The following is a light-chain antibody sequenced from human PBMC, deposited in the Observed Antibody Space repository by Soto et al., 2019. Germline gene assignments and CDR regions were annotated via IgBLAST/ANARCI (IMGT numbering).Light chain of an antibody. CDR2: KAS. Sequence: DYQVTQSPSTLSASVGDRVTIACRASQNIYTWLAWYQQKPGIAPKLQIHKASTLESGVPSRFSGSGYGTEFTLTISGLQPEDSATYYCQQYERYSTFGQGTKVDI. V-gene: IGKV1-5*03. CDR3: QQYERYST. J-gene: IGKJ1*01. CDR1: QNIYTW.